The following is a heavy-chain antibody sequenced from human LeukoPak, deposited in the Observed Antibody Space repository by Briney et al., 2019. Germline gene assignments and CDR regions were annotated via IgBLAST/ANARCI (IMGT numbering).Heavy chain of an antibody. CDR3: ARDKPTYYGSGAAGH. CDR2: IYHSGST. Sequence: SETLSLTCTVSGGSVSSGGYYWSWIRQPPGKGLEWIGYIYHSGSTYYNPSLKSRVTISVDRSKNQFSLKLSSVTAADTAVYYCARDKPTYYGSGAAGHWGQGTLVTVSS. CDR1: GGSVSSGGYY. J-gene: IGHJ4*02. D-gene: IGHD3-10*01. V-gene: IGHV4-30-2*01.